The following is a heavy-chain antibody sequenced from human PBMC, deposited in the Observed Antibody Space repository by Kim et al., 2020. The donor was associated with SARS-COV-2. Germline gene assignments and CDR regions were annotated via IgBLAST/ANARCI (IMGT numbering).Heavy chain of an antibody. CDR3: ARVGEIGLYGSLDY. D-gene: IGHD3-10*01. CDR1: GGTFSSYA. V-gene: IGHV1-69*13. J-gene: IGHJ4*02. CDR2: IIPIFGTA. Sequence: SVKVSCKASGGTFSSYAISWVRQAPGQGLEWMGGIIPIFGTANYAQKFQGRVTITADESTSTAYMELSSLRSEDTAVYYCARVGEIGLYGSLDYWGQGTLVTVSS.